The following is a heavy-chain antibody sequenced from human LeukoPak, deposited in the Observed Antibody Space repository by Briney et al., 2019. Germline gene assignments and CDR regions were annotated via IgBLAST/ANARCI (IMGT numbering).Heavy chain of an antibody. V-gene: IGHV4-59*01. D-gene: IGHD3-10*01. CDR1: GGSISSYY. J-gene: IGHJ3*02. CDR3: ARSGAYFGAFDI. CDR2: IYYSGST. Sequence: IPSETLSLTCTVSGGSISSYYWSWIRQPPGKGLEWIGYIYYSGSTNYNPSLKSRVTISVDTSKNQFSLKLSSVTAADTAVYYCARSGAYFGAFDIWGRGTMVTVSS.